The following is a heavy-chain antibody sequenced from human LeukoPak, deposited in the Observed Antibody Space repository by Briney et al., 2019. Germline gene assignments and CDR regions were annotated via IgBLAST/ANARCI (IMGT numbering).Heavy chain of an antibody. CDR2: INPNSGGT. J-gene: IGHJ4*02. CDR1: GYTFTSYD. CDR3: ARDQRQDY. Sequence: ASVKVSCKASGYTFTSYDINWVRQATGQGLEWMGRINPNSGGTNYAQKFQGRVTMTRDTSISTAYMELSRLRSDDTAVYYCARDQRQDYWGQGTLVTVSS. V-gene: IGHV1-2*06.